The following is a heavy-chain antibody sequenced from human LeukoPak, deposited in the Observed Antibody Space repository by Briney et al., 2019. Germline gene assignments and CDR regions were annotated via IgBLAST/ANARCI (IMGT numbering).Heavy chain of an antibody. D-gene: IGHD1-7*01. CDR3: ANTHNWNWEDY. Sequence: GGSLRLSCAASGFTFSSYAMSWVRQAPGKGLEWVSAISGSGGSTYYTDSVKGRFTISRDNSKNTLYLQMNSLRAEDTAVYYCANTHNWNWEDYWGQGTLVTVSS. CDR2: ISGSGGST. J-gene: IGHJ4*02. V-gene: IGHV3-23*01. CDR1: GFTFSSYA.